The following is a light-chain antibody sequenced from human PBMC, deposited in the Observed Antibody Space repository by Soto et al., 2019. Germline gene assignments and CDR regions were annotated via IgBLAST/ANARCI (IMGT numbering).Light chain of an antibody. V-gene: IGKV3-11*01. Sequence: EIVLTQSPATLSLSPGERATLSCRASQSISSYLAWYQQKPGQAPRLLIYDASNRATGIPARFSGSGSGTDFTLTISSLEPEDSAVYYCQQRSNWPPIFGQGTRLEMK. CDR2: DAS. CDR1: QSISSY. J-gene: IGKJ5*01. CDR3: QQRSNWPPI.